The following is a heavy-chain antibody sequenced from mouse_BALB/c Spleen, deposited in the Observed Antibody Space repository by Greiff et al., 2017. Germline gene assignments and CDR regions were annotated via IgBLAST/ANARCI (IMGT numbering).Heavy chain of an antibody. D-gene: IGHD2-4*01. CDR2: IRNKANGYTT. CDR3: ARLSAMSTKDYAMDY. Sequence: EVKLVVSGGGLVQPGGSLRLSCATSGFTFTDYYMSWVRLPPGKALEWLGFIRNKANGYTTEYSASVKGRFTISRDNSQSLLYLQMNTLRAEDSATYYCARLSAMSTKDYAMDYWGQGTSVTVSS. CDR1: GFTFTDYY. V-gene: IGHV7-3*02. J-gene: IGHJ4*01.